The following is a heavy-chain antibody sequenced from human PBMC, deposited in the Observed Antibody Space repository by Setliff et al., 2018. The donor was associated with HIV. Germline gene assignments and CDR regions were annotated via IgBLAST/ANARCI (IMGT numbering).Heavy chain of an antibody. D-gene: IGHD5-18*01. CDR3: ARWADTAMPQANAFDI. Sequence: SETLSLTCTVSGGSISSYYWSWIRQPPGKGLEWIGYIYYSGSTNYNPSLKSRVTISVDTSKNQFSLKLSSVTAADTAVYYCARWADTAMPQANAFDIWGQGTMVTVSS. CDR2: IYYSGST. J-gene: IGHJ3*02. CDR1: GGSISSYY. V-gene: IGHV4-59*01.